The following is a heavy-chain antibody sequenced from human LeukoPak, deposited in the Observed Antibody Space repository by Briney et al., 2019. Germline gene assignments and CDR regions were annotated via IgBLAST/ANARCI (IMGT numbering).Heavy chain of an antibody. Sequence: GRSLRLSCAASGSTFSSYAMSWVRQAPGKGLEWVSAISGSGGSTYYADSVKGRFTISRDNSKNTLYLQMNSLRAEDTAVYYCAKGGEYYYDSSGPDYWGQGTLVTVSS. D-gene: IGHD3-22*01. CDR1: GSTFSSYA. V-gene: IGHV3-23*01. CDR3: AKGGEYYYDSSGPDY. J-gene: IGHJ4*02. CDR2: ISGSGGST.